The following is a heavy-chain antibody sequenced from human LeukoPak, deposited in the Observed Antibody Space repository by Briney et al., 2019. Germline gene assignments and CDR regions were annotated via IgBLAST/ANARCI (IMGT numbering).Heavy chain of an antibody. Sequence: SETLSLTCTVSGGSISSYYWSWIRQPPGKGLEWIGYIYYSGSTNYNPSLKSRVTISVDTSKNQFSLKLSSVTAADTAVYYCARHTGVDYYDSSGYISWGQGTLVTVSS. CDR1: GGSISSYY. V-gene: IGHV4-59*08. J-gene: IGHJ4*02. CDR3: ARHTGVDYYDSSGYIS. D-gene: IGHD3-22*01. CDR2: IYYSGST.